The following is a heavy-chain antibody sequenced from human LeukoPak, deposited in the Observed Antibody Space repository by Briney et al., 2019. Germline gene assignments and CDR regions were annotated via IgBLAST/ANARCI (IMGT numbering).Heavy chain of an antibody. Sequence: ASVKVSCKASGYTFTSYYMHWVRQAPGQGLEWMGIINPSGGSTSYAQKFQGRVTMTRDMSTSTVYMELSSLRSEDTAVYYCARDAGMGYLRDGYKDGSFDYWGQGTLVTVSS. V-gene: IGHV1-46*01. CDR1: GYTFTSYY. CDR3: ARDAGMGYLRDGYKDGSFDY. J-gene: IGHJ4*02. D-gene: IGHD5-24*01. CDR2: INPSGGST.